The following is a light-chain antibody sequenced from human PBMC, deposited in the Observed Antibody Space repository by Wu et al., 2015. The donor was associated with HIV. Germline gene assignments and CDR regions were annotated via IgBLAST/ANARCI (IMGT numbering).Light chain of an antibody. V-gene: IGKV3-15*01. CDR3: QQYNRRPQT. J-gene: IGKJ1*01. CDR1: QNIDYN. Sequence: EMVLTQSPATLSVSPGERATLSCRASQNIDYNLAWYQQRPGQAPRLVIYGASTRATGIPARISGSGSGTEFVLTISSMQSEDFAVYYCQQYNRRPQTFGQGTKVEIK. CDR2: GAS.